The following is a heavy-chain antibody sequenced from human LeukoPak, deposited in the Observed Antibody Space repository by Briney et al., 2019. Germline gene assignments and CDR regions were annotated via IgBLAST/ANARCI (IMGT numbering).Heavy chain of an antibody. CDR3: ASPGYSSGWYYFDY. CDR2: IYFSGST. Sequence: SETLSLTCTVSGGSSSFYYWSWIRQPPGKGLEWIGCIYFSGSTNYNPSLKSRVTISVDTSKNQFSLKLSSVTAADTAVYYCASPGYSSGWYYFDYWGQGTLVTVSS. CDR1: GGSSSFYY. J-gene: IGHJ4*02. V-gene: IGHV4-59*01. D-gene: IGHD6-19*01.